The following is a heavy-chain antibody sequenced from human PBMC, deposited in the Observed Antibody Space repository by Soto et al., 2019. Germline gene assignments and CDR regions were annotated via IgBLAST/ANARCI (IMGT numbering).Heavy chain of an antibody. Sequence: PRRPSCAPCGFTFDGYAIHWVLQAPWKGLEWFSGISWNIGSIGYADSVKGRFNISRDNAKNSLSLQMNSLRAEDTALYYCAKDRGLVGDDDAFDIWGTGTMVTVS. D-gene: IGHD6-19*01. J-gene: IGHJ3*02. V-gene: IGHV3-9*01. CDR3: AKDRGLVGDDDAFDI. CDR1: GFTFDGYA. CDR2: ISWNIGSI.